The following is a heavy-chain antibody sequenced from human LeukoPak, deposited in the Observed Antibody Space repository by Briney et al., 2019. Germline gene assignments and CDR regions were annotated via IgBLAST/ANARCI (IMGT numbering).Heavy chain of an antibody. CDR3: ARDGAVTTVTTEAWFDP. CDR2: INPSGGST. V-gene: IGHV1-46*01. D-gene: IGHD4-11*01. CDR1: GYTFTSYY. J-gene: IGHJ5*02. Sequence: GASVTVSCKASGYTFTSYYMHWVRQAPGQGLEWMGIINPSGGSTSYAQKFQGRVTMTRDMSTSTVYMELSSLRSEDTAVYYCARDGAVTTVTTEAWFDPWGQGTLVTVSS.